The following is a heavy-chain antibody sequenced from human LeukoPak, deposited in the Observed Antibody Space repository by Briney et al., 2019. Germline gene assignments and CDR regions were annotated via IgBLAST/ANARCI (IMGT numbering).Heavy chain of an antibody. D-gene: IGHD3-10*01. CDR2: ISSGSRYT. CDR3: ARNTYYYGSGTSDY. V-gene: IGHV3-21*01. J-gene: IGHJ4*02. Sequence: PGGSLRLSSAASGFTLSSFSMNWVRQAPGKGLEWVSSISSGSRYTYYADSVKGRFTISRDNAKNSLYLQMNSLRAEDTAVYYCARNTYYYGSGTSDYWGQGTLVTVSS. CDR1: GFTLSSFS.